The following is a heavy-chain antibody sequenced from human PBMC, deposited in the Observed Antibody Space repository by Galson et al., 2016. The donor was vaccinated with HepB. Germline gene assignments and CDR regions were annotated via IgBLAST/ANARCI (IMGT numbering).Heavy chain of an antibody. CDR1: GFTFSGYA. J-gene: IGHJ4*02. V-gene: IGHV3-23*01. CDR3: AKMREMATSKRALDY. D-gene: IGHD5-24*01. Sequence: SLRLSCAVSGFTFSGYAMSWVRQAPGKGLEWVSTISGNGPVTYYADSVKGRFVISRDNAQNILYVQMNSLRTDDTAVYYCAKMREMATSKRALDYWGQGTLVTVSS. CDR2: ISGNGPVT.